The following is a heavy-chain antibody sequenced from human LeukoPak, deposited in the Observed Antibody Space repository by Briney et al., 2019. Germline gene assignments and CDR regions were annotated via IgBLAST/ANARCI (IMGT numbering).Heavy chain of an antibody. CDR2: ISSSGTI. D-gene: IGHD3-10*01. V-gene: IGHV3-48*02. CDR3: ARDQSDYYGSGSYSEGSY. J-gene: IGHJ4*02. CDR1: GFTFSTYS. Sequence: GGSLRLSCAASGFTFSTYSMKWVRQAPGKGLEWVSYISSSGTIYYADSVKGRFTISRDNAKNSLYLHMNGLRDEDTAVYYCARDQSDYYGSGSYSEGSYWGQGTLVTVSS.